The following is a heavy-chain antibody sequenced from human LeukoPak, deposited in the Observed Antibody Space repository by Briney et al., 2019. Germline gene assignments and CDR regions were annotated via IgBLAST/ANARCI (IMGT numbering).Heavy chain of an antibody. Sequence: GASVKVSCKASGYTFTSYGISWVRQAPGQGLEWMGWMSAYNGNTNYAQKLQGRVTMTTDTSTSTAYMELRSLRSDDTAVYYCARAMGDDILTGYYLFYGMDVWGQGTTVTVSS. V-gene: IGHV1-18*01. J-gene: IGHJ6*02. CDR2: MSAYNGNT. D-gene: IGHD3-9*01. CDR3: ARAMGDDILTGYYLFYGMDV. CDR1: GYTFTSYG.